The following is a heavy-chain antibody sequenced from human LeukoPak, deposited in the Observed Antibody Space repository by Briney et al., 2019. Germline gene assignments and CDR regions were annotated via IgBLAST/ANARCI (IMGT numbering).Heavy chain of an antibody. D-gene: IGHD3-10*01. CDR1: GFTFSSYA. J-gene: IGHJ4*02. CDR3: ARGDNYYGSGSYPRV. Sequence: GGSLRLSCAASGFTFSSYAMSWVRQAPGKGLEWVSGISGSGSRTYYADSVKGRFTISRDNSKNTLYLQMNSLRAEDTAVYYCARGDNYYGSGSYPRVWGQGTLVTVSS. CDR2: ISGSGSRT. V-gene: IGHV3-23*01.